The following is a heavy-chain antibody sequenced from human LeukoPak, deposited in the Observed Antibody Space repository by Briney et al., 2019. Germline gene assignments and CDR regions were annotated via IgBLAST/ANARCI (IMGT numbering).Heavy chain of an antibody. D-gene: IGHD3-16*01. CDR1: GGSISSYY. Sequence: SETLSLTCTVSGGSISSYYWSWIRQPPGKGLKWIGNIYYSGYTTYSPSLRSRVTISVDTSRNQFSLKLSSVTAADTAVYYCARETSQKGAHYMDVWGKGTTITISS. CDR3: ARETSQKGAHYMDV. CDR2: IYYSGYT. J-gene: IGHJ6*03. V-gene: IGHV4-59*01.